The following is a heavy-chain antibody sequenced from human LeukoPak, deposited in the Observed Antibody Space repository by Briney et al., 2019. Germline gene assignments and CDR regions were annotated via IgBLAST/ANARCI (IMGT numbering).Heavy chain of an antibody. Sequence: RPGGSLRLSCAASGFTFSSYAMSWVRQAPGKGLESVSAISGSGGSTYYADSVKGRFTISRDNSKNTLYLQMNSLRAEDTAVYYCVAMVIQVYWGQGTLVTVSS. D-gene: IGHD3-22*01. V-gene: IGHV3-23*01. J-gene: IGHJ4*02. CDR1: GFTFSSYA. CDR2: ISGSGGST. CDR3: VAMVIQVY.